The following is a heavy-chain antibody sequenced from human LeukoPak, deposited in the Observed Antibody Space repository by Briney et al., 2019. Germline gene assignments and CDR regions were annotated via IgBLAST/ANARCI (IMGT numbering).Heavy chain of an antibody. Sequence: ASVKVSCKVSGYTLTELSMHWVRQAPGKGLEWMGGFDPEDGETIYAQKFQGRVTMTEDTSTDTAYMELSSLRSEDTAVYYCATASYDSSGYYSSTFDDWGQGTLVTVSS. D-gene: IGHD3-22*01. CDR2: FDPEDGET. CDR1: GYTLTELS. J-gene: IGHJ4*02. V-gene: IGHV1-24*01. CDR3: ATASYDSSGYYSSTFDD.